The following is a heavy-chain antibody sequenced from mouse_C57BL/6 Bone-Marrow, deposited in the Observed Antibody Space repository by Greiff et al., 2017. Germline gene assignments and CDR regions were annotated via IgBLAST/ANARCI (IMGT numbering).Heavy chain of an antibody. CDR2: SRNKANDYTT. CDR1: GFTFSDFY. Sequence: DVQLVEPGGGLVQSGRSLRLSCATSGFTFSDFYMEWVRQAPGKGLEWIAASRNKANDYTTEYSASVKGRFIVSRDTSQSILYLQMNALRAEDTAIYYCARDACPGCWYFDVWGTGTTVTVSS. V-gene: IGHV7-1*01. CDR3: ARDACPGCWYFDV. J-gene: IGHJ1*03.